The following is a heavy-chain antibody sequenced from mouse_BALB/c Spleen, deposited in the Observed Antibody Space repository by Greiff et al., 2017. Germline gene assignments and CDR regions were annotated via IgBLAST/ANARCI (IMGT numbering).Heavy chain of an antibody. CDR1: GYAFTNYL. Sequence: QVQLQQSGAELVRPGTSVKVSCKASGYAFTNYLIEWVKQRPGQGLEWIGVINPGSGGTNYNEKFKGKATLTADKSSSTAYMQLSSLTSDDSAVYFCARRLTGTGYWGQGTTLTVSS. J-gene: IGHJ2*01. V-gene: IGHV1-54*01. D-gene: IGHD4-1*01. CDR3: ARRLTGTGY. CDR2: INPGSGGT.